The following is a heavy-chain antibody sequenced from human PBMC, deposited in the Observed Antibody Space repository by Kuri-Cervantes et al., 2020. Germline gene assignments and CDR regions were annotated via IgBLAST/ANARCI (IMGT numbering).Heavy chain of an antibody. Sequence: GGSLRLSCAASGFTVSSNYMSWVRQAPGKGLEWVSVIYSGGSTYYADSVKGRFTISRDNSKNTLYLQMNSLRAEDTAVYYCAKGCHGYNLAVDYWGQGTLVTVSS. CDR1: GFTVSSNY. V-gene: IGHV3-66*02. CDR2: IYSGGST. D-gene: IGHD5-24*01. CDR3: AKGCHGYNLAVDY. J-gene: IGHJ4*02.